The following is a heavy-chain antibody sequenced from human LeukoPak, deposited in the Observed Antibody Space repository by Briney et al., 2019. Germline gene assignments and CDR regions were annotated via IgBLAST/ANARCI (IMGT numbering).Heavy chain of an antibody. J-gene: IGHJ4*02. CDR2: ISWNSGSI. D-gene: IGHD5-18*01. CDR1: GFTFDDYA. V-gene: IGHV3-9*01. CDR3: AKGGGYSYGPYYFDY. Sequence: PGGSLRLSCAASGFTFDDYAMHWVRQAPGKGLEWVSGISWNSGSIGYADSVKGRFTISRDNAKNSLYLQMNSLRAEDTALYYCAKGGGYSYGPYYFDYWGQGTLVTVSS.